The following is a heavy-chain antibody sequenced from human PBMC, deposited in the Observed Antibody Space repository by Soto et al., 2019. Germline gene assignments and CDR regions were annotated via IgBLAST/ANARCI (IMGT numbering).Heavy chain of an antibody. D-gene: IGHD3-10*01. CDR1: GYTFTSYA. CDR2: INAGNGNT. J-gene: IGHJ5*02. CDR3: ARDRTMASGRNWFDP. V-gene: IGHV1-3*01. Sequence: ASVKVSCKASGYTFTSYAMHWLRQAPGQRLEWMGWINAGNGNTKYSQKFQGRVTITRDTSASTAYMELSSLRSEDTAVYYCARDRTMASGRNWFDPWGQGTQVTVSS.